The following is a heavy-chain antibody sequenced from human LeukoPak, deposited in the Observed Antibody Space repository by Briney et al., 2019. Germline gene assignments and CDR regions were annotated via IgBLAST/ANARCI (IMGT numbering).Heavy chain of an antibody. J-gene: IGHJ6*02. D-gene: IGHD6-13*01. V-gene: IGHV3-53*05. CDR1: GFTVSSNY. CDR3: AKDTIAAAGKLYYYYGMDV. Sequence: GGSLRLSCEASGFTVSSNYMSWVRQAPGKGLEWVSVIYSGGSTYYADSVKGRFTISRDNSKNTLYLQMNSLRAEDTAVYYCAKDTIAAAGKLYYYYGMDVWGQGTTVTVSS. CDR2: IYSGGST.